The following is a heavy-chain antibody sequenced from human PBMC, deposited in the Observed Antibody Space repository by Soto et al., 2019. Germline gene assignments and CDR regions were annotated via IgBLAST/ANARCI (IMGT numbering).Heavy chain of an antibody. D-gene: IGHD3-9*01. CDR2: INHSGST. CDR3: ALILTGYYKGGMDV. J-gene: IGHJ6*02. V-gene: IGHV4-34*01. Sequence: SETLSLTCAVYGGSFSGYYWSWIRQPPGKGLEWIGEINHSGSTNYNPSLKSRVTISVDTSKNQFSLKLSSVTAPDTAVYYCALILTGYYKGGMDVWGQGTTVTVSS. CDR1: GGSFSGYY.